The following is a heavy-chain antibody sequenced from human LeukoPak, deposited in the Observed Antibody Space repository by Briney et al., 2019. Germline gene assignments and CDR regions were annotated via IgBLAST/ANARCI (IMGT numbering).Heavy chain of an antibody. J-gene: IGHJ4*02. V-gene: IGHV3-30-3*01. Sequence: PGGSLRLSCAASGFTFTTYAMHWVRQAPGEGLEWVALISYDGGNKYYADSVKGRFTISRDNSKNTLYLQMNSLRAEATAVYYCARVVQQLGRVWDYWGQGTLVTVSS. CDR2: ISYDGGNK. CDR3: ARVVQQLGRVWDY. CDR1: GFTFTTYA. D-gene: IGHD6-13*01.